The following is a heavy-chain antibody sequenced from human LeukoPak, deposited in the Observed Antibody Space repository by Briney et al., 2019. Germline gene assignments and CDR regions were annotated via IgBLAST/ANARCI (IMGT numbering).Heavy chain of an antibody. CDR1: GFTFSNYA. Sequence: EGSLRLSCAASGFTFSNYAMSWVRQAPGKGLEWVAGIVGSGSTTYHADSVKGRFTFSRDNSKNTLYLQMNSLRAEDTAVYYCAKVHSSGWLFDYWGQGTLVTVSS. J-gene: IGHJ4*02. CDR2: IVGSGSTT. CDR3: AKVHSSGWLFDY. D-gene: IGHD6-19*01. V-gene: IGHV3-23*01.